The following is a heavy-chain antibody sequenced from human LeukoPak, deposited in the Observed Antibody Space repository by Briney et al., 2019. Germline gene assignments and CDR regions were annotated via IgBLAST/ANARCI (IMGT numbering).Heavy chain of an antibody. CDR2: INTNTGNP. J-gene: IGHJ2*01. CDR1: GYTFTSYA. CDR3: ARVNIVLMVYALDL. D-gene: IGHD2-8*01. Sequence: ASVKVSCKASGYTFTSYAMNWVRQAPGQGLEWMGWINTNTGNPTYAQGFTGRFVFSLDTSVSTAYLQISSLKAEDTAVYYCARVNIVLMVYALDLWGRGTPVTVSS. V-gene: IGHV7-4-1*02.